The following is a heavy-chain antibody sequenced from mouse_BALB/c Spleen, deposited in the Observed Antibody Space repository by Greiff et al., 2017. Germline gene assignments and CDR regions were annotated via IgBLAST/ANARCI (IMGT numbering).Heavy chain of an antibody. CDR3: ARPYGNYVFDY. D-gene: IGHD2-1*01. CDR1: GYAFSSYW. Sequence: QVQLKESGAELVRPGSSVKISCKASGYAFSSYWMNWVKQRPGQGLEWIGQIYPGDGDTNYNGKFKGKATLTADKSSSTAYMQLSSLTSEDSAVYFCARPYGNYVFDYWGQGTTLTVSS. CDR2: IYPGDGDT. J-gene: IGHJ2*01. V-gene: IGHV1-80*01.